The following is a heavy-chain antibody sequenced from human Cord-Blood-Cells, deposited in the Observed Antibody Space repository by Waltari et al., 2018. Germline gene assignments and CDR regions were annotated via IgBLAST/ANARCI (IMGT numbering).Heavy chain of an antibody. CDR1: GGTFSSYA. V-gene: IGHV1-69*09. J-gene: IGHJ5*02. CDR3: ARGVVVVPAAPPDNWFDP. D-gene: IGHD2-2*01. CDR2: IIPILGIA. Sequence: QVQLVQSGAEVKKPGSSVKVSCKASGGTFSSYAISWVRQAPGQGLEWMGRIIPILGIANYAQKFQGRVTITADKSTSTAYMELSSLRSEDTAVYYCARGVVVVPAAPPDNWFDPWGQGTLVTVSS.